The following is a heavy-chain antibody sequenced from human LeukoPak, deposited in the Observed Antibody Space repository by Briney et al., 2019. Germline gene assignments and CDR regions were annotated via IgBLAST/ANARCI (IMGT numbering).Heavy chain of an antibody. J-gene: IGHJ4*02. Sequence: SQTLSLTCTVSGGSISSGSYYWSWIRQPAGKGLEWIGRIYTSGSTNYNPSLKRRVTISVDTSKNQFSLKLSSVTAADTAVYYCARDGSGYGHTYDYWGQGTLVTVSS. CDR1: GGSISSGSYY. CDR3: ARDGSGYGHTYDY. D-gene: IGHD3-22*01. CDR2: IYTSGST. V-gene: IGHV4-61*02.